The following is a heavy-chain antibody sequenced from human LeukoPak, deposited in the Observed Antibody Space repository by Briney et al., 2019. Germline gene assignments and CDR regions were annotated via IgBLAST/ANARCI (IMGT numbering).Heavy chain of an antibody. J-gene: IGHJ4*02. CDR2: IYYSGST. D-gene: IGHD6-6*01. CDR1: GGSISRYY. Sequence: PSETLSLTRTVSGGSISRYYWSWIRQPPGKGLEWIGYIYYSGSTNYNPSLKSRVTISVDTSKNQFSLKLGSVTAADTAVYYCAMDSPDSSSALGYWGQGTLVTVSS. CDR3: AMDSPDSSSALGY. V-gene: IGHV4-59*08.